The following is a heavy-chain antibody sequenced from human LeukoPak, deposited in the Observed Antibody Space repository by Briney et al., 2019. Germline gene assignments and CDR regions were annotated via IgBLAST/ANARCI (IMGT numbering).Heavy chain of an antibody. CDR1: GFTFSSYT. CDR3: AREEGKTFCGGDCSSVY. V-gene: IGHV3-21*01. Sequence: KPGGSLGLSCAASGFTFSSYTMKWVRRAPGKGLEWVSSTTSGSSYIYYADSVKGRFTISRDNAKNSLYLQMSSLRAEDTAVYYCAREEGKTFCGGDCSSVYWGQGTLVTVSS. CDR2: TTSGSSYI. J-gene: IGHJ4*02. D-gene: IGHD2-21*02.